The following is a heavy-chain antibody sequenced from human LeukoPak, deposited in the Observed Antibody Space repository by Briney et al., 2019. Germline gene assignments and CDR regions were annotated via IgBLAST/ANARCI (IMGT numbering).Heavy chain of an antibody. D-gene: IGHD2-15*01. Sequence: ASAKVSCKASGYTFTGYYMHWVRQAPGQGLEWMGWINPNSGGTNYAQKFQGRVTMTRDTSISTAYMELSRLGSDDTAVYYCARGGYTAATQNWFDPWGQGTLVTVSS. CDR3: ARGGYTAATQNWFDP. CDR2: INPNSGGT. J-gene: IGHJ5*02. CDR1: GYTFTGYY. V-gene: IGHV1-2*02.